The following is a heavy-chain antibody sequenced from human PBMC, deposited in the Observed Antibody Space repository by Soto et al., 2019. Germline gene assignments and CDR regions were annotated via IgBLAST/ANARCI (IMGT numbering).Heavy chain of an antibody. V-gene: IGHV1-69*08. CDR2: IIPILGIA. CDR3: ARENSTTTYGMDV. J-gene: IGHJ6*02. CDR1: GGTFSSYT. D-gene: IGHD2-2*01. Sequence: QVQLVQSGAEVKKPGSSVKVSCKASGGTFSSYTISWVRQAPGQGLEWMGRIIPILGIANYAQKFQGRVTITADKSTSTAYMALSSLRSEDTAVNYCARENSTTTYGMDVWGQGTTVTVSS.